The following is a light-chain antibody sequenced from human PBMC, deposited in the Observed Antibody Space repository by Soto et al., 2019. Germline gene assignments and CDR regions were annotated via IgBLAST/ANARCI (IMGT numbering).Light chain of an antibody. CDR1: QSVSSY. Sequence: EIVLTQSPATLSVSPRERATLSRRASQSVSSYLAWYQQKPGQAPRLLIYDASNTATGIPARFSGSGSGTDFTLTISRLDPEDFAVYYCQQYDSSPRTFGEGTKVDIK. J-gene: IGKJ4*01. CDR2: DAS. V-gene: IGKV3-11*01. CDR3: QQYDSSPRT.